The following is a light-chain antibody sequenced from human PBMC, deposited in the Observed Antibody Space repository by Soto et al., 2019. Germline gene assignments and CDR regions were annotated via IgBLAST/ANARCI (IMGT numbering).Light chain of an antibody. CDR1: QSVLSSY. CDR2: VAS. J-gene: IGKJ1*01. V-gene: IGKV3-20*01. CDR3: QQYGSSPWT. Sequence: EXVLTXSPXTLSLXXXXXXTLSCRASQSVLSSYLAWYQQKPGQAPRLLIYVASSRAAGLPDRFSGSGSGTDFTLTISRLEPEDFAVYYCQQYGSSPWTFGQGTKVEI.